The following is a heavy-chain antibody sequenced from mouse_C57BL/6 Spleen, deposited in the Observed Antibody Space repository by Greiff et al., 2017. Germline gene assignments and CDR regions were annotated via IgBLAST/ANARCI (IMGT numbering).Heavy chain of an antibody. CDR1: GYTFTSYW. CDR3: AREITTVVAHFDY. Sequence: QVQLQQPGAELVKPGASVKLSCKASGYTFTSYWMHWVKQRPGRGLEWIGRIDPNSGGTKYNEKFKSKATLTVDKPSSTAYMQRSSLTSEDSAVYYCAREITTVVAHFDYWGQGTTLTVSS. CDR2: IDPNSGGT. D-gene: IGHD1-1*01. V-gene: IGHV1-72*01. J-gene: IGHJ2*01.